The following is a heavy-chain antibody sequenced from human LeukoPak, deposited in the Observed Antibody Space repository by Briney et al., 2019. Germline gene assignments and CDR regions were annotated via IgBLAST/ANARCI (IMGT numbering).Heavy chain of an antibody. CDR2: IYYSGST. CDR3: ARRPYCSSTSCSEN. J-gene: IGHJ4*02. CDR1: GGSISSYY. D-gene: IGHD2-2*01. V-gene: IGHV4-59*08. Sequence: PSETLSLTCTVSGGSISSYYWSWIRQPPGKGLEWIGYIYYSGSTNYNPSLKSRVTISVDTSKNQFSLKLSSVTAADTAVYYCARRPYCSSTSCSENWGQGTLVTVSS.